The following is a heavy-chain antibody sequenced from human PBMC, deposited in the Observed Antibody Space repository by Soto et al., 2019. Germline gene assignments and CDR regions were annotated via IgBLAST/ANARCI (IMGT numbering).Heavy chain of an antibody. CDR2: IYYSGST. CDR1: GGSVSSGSYY. Sequence: SETLSLTCTVSGGSVSSGSYYWSWIRQPPGKGLEWIGYIYYSGSTNYNPSLKSRVTISVDPSKNQFSLKLSSVTAADTAVYYCARVEASRRYGGYPSNLFDPWGQGTLVTVSS. CDR3: ARVEASRRYGGYPSNLFDP. V-gene: IGHV4-61*01. D-gene: IGHD5-12*01. J-gene: IGHJ5*02.